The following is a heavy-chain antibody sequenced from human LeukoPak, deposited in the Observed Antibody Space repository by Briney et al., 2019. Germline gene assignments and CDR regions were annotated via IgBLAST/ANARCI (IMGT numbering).Heavy chain of an antibody. D-gene: IGHD3-16*01. V-gene: IGHV3-66*01. CDR1: GFTVSSNY. Sequence: GGSLRLSRAASGFTVSSNYMSWVRQAPGKGLEWVSVIYSGGSTYYADSVKGRFTISRDNSKNTLYLQMNSLRAEDTAVYYCARDRGRRRMITFGDAFDIWGQGTMVTVSS. J-gene: IGHJ3*02. CDR2: IYSGGST. CDR3: ARDRGRRRMITFGDAFDI.